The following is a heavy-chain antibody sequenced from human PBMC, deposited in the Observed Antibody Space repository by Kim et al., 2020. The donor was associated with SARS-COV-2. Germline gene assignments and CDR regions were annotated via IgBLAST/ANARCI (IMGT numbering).Heavy chain of an antibody. CDR3: ATDYSSGWYDIDGGMDV. J-gene: IGHJ6*02. CDR2: INHSGST. Sequence: SETLSLTCAVYGGSFSGYYWSWIRQPPGKGLEWIGEINHSGSTNYNPSLKSRVTISVDTSKNQFSLKLSSVTAADTAVYYCATDYSSGWYDIDGGMDVWGQGTTVTVSS. V-gene: IGHV4-34*01. D-gene: IGHD6-19*01. CDR1: GGSFSGYY.